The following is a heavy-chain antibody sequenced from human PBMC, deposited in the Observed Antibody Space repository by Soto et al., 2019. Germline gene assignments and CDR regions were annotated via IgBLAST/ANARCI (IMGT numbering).Heavy chain of an antibody. CDR2: IGTSTSYI. Sequence: EVQLVESGGGLVKPGGSLRLSCVASGFTFSTYTMSWVRQAPGKGLEWVSAIGTSTSYIYYANSVKGRFTISRDNAKNSVFLQTDSLRAEDTAMYYCAIAAFTYSTIGAFPHWGQVTLVTVSS. CDR1: GFTFSTYT. J-gene: IGHJ4*02. D-gene: IGHD5-12*01. CDR3: AIAAFTYSTIGAFPH. V-gene: IGHV3-21*02.